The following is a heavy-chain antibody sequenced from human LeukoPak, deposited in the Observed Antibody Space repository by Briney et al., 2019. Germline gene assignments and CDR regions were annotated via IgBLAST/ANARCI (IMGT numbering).Heavy chain of an antibody. V-gene: IGHV4-59*01. CDR1: GGSISSYY. Sequence: PSETLSLTCTVSGGSISSYYWSWIRQPPGKGLEWIGYIYYSGSTNYNPSLKSRVTISIDTSKNHFSLKLSSVTAADTAVYYCARGDTALVTAFDYWGQGTLVTGSS. J-gene: IGHJ4*02. CDR3: ARGDTALVTAFDY. D-gene: IGHD5-18*01. CDR2: IYYSGST.